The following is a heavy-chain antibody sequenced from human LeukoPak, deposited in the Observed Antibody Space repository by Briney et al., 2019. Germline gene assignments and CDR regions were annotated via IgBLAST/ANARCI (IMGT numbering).Heavy chain of an antibody. CDR2: INPSGGST. J-gene: IGHJ4*02. D-gene: IGHD6-6*01. Sequence: ASVKVSCKASGYTFTIYYIHWVRQAPGQGLEWMGIINPSGGSTSYAQKFQGRVTMTRDMSTSTVYMELSSLRSEDTAVYYCASASQSIALFGTGVPFDYWGQGTLVTVSS. CDR1: GYTFTIYY. CDR3: ASASQSIALFGTGVPFDY. V-gene: IGHV1-46*01.